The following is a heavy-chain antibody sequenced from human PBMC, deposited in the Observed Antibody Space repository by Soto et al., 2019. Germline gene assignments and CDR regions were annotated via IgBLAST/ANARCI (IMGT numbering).Heavy chain of an antibody. V-gene: IGHV4-30-4*01. CDR3: AREDDGGDRDYYGLDV. CDR2: IHYSGSI. Sequence: PSETLSLTCNVSGGSISSEHYHGTWIRQSPGKGLEWIGYIHYSGSIYYNPSLQSRVTMSVDTSKNLFSLKLSSVSAADTAVYFCAREDDGGDRDYYGLDVWGQGTTVTVSS. D-gene: IGHD2-21*02. J-gene: IGHJ6*02. CDR1: GGSISSEHYH.